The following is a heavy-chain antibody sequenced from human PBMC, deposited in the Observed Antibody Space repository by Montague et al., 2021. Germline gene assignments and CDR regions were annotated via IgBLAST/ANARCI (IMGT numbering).Heavy chain of an antibody. V-gene: IGHV4-39*07. CDR1: GASITSNIYY. CDR2: IYYSGNS. D-gene: IGHD6-13*01. CDR3: ARVCSSWYVGWFDP. J-gene: IGHJ5*02. Sequence: SETLSLTCTVSGASITSNIYYWGWIRQSPGKGLEWIGSIYYSGNSFYQPSLKSRITMAVDTSKNQFSLKLSSVTAADTAIYSCARVCSSWYVGWFDPWGQGTLVTVSS.